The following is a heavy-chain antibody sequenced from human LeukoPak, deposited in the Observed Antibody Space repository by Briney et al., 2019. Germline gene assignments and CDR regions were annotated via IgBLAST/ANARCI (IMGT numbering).Heavy chain of an antibody. CDR1: RFTFTKSA. J-gene: IGHJ4*02. D-gene: IGHD7-27*01. V-gene: IGHV3-23*01. CDR2: INPSGSP. Sequence: GGSLRLSCSASRFTFTKSAMSWIRQAPGKRLEWVSTINPSGSPFYADSFKGRFTVSRDNSKNTHYLQMDGLRAEDTAIYYCAKRVSGDAYFDDWGQGTLVTVSS. CDR3: AKRVSGDAYFDD.